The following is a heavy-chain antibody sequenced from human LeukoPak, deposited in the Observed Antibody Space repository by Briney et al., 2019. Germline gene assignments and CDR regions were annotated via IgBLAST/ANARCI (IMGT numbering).Heavy chain of an antibody. CDR1: GFTFSSYA. V-gene: IGHV3-23*01. CDR3: AKDPAPPTTYYDFWSGSRNWFDP. Sequence: GGSLRLSCAASGFTFSSYAMSWVRQAPGKGLEWVSAISGSGGSTYYADSVKGRFTISRDNSKNTLYLQMNSLRAEDTAVYYCAKDPAPPTTYYDFWSGSRNWFDPWGQGTLVTVSS. CDR2: ISGSGGST. D-gene: IGHD3-3*01. J-gene: IGHJ5*02.